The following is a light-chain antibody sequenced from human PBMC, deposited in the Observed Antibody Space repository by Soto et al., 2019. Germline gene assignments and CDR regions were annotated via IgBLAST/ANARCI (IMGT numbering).Light chain of an antibody. Sequence: IVLTQSPGTLSLSPGERATLSCRASQSVSNNYLAWYQQKPGQAPRLLIYGASNRATGIPDRFSGSGSGTDFTLTISSLQPDDFATYYCQQRSNWPKTFGQGTKVDIK. CDR3: QQRSNWPKT. J-gene: IGKJ1*01. V-gene: IGKV3D-20*02. CDR2: GAS. CDR1: QSVSNNY.